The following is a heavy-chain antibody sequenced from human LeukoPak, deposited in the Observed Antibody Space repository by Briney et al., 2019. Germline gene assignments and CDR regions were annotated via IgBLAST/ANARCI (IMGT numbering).Heavy chain of an antibody. D-gene: IGHD6-25*01. CDR3: ARVPYSSAWLDY. J-gene: IGHJ4*02. CDR2: IRNKVNSYTT. Sequence: PGGSLRLSCAASGFTFGGHSMDWVRQAPGKGLEWVGRIRNKVNSYTTEYAASVKGRFTISRDDSKNSLFLQMNSLKTEDTAVYYCARVPYSSAWLDYWGQGTPVTVSS. CDR1: GFTFGGHS. V-gene: IGHV3-72*01.